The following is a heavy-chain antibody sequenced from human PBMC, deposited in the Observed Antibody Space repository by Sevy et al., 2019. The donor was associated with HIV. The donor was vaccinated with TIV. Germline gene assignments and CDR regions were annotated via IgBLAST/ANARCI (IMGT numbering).Heavy chain of an antibody. J-gene: IGHJ4*02. CDR3: ARSRSGYFDSSGYYIN. CDR2: IFPGDSET. V-gene: IGHV5-51*01. D-gene: IGHD3-22*01. CDR1: GYSFTSHW. Sequence: GESLKISCKGHGYSFTSHWIAWVRQMPGKGLDWMGIIFPGDSETRYSPSFQGEVTISADKSISTAFLQWSSLKASDTAIYYCARSRSGYFDSSGYYINWGQGTLVTVSS.